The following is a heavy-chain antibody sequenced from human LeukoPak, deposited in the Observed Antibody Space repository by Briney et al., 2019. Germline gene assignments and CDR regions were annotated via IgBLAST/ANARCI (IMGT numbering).Heavy chain of an antibody. V-gene: IGHV3-74*01. Sequence: GGSLRLSCAASGFTFSSYWMHWVRQAPGEGLVWVARINNDGGSISDGSSINYADSVKGRFTISRDNAKNTLYLQMNSLRAEDTAVYYCSRGAVAGMDYWGQGTLVTVSS. CDR3: SRGAVAGMDY. D-gene: IGHD6-19*01. J-gene: IGHJ4*02. CDR2: INNDGGSISDGSSI. CDR1: GFTFSSYW.